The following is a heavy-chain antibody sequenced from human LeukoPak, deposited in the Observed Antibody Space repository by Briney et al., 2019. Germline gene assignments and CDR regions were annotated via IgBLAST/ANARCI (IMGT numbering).Heavy chain of an antibody. CDR1: GFTFADYA. CDR3: AKVASTYDILTGATDG. Sequence: GGSLRLSCAGSGFTFADYAMHWVRQAPGKGLEWVSSISWNSGRVACADSVKGRFTISRDNAKKSLYLQMKSLRGDDTGFYYCAKVASTYDILTGATDGWGQGILVTVSS. CDR2: ISWNSGRV. D-gene: IGHD3-9*01. J-gene: IGHJ4*02. V-gene: IGHV3-9*01.